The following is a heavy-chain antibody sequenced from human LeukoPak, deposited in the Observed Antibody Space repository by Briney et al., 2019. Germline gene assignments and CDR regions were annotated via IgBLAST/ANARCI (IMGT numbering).Heavy chain of an antibody. D-gene: IGHD2-2*01. CDR2: ISGSGGST. V-gene: IGHV3-23*01. CDR1: GFTFSSYA. CDR3: AKLDCSSTSCYEDY. J-gene: IGHJ4*02. Sequence: GGSLRLSCAASGFTFSSYAMSWVRQAPGKGLEWVSAISGSGGSTYYADSVKGRFTISRDNSKNTLYLQMNSLRAEDTAVYYCAKLDCSSTSCYEDYWGQGTLVTVSS.